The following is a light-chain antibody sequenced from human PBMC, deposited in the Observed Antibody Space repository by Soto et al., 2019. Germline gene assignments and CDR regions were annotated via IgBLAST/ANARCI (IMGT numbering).Light chain of an antibody. V-gene: IGKV1-6*01. CDR1: QAIRND. J-gene: IGKJ4*01. CDR2: AAS. Sequence: AIQMTQSPSSLSASVGDRVTITCRASQAIRNDVGWYQHKPGKAPKLLIYAASSLQSGVPSRFSGSGSGTDFTLTISSLQPEDFATYYCLQDYDYPLTFGGGTKVEIK. CDR3: LQDYDYPLT.